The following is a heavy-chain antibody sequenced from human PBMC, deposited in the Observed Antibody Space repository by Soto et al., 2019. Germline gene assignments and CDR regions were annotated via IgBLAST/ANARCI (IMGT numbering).Heavy chain of an antibody. Sequence: ASVKVSCKXSGYTFTGYDMHWVRQAPGQGLEWMGWINPNSGGTNYAQKFQGRVTMTRDTSISTAYMELSRLRSDDTAVYYCARPLRLALVATIAPDDAFDIWGQGTMVTVSS. CDR3: ARPLRLALVATIAPDDAFDI. CDR1: GYTFTGYD. J-gene: IGHJ3*02. V-gene: IGHV1-2*02. CDR2: INPNSGGT. D-gene: IGHD5-12*01.